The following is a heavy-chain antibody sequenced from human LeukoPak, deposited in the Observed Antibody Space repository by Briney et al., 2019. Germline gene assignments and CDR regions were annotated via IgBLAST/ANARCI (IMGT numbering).Heavy chain of an antibody. CDR2: IYYSGST. CDR1: GGSISSSSYY. Sequence: SETLSLTCTVSGGSISSSSYYWGWIRQPPGKGLEWIGSIYYSGSTYYNPSLKSRVTISVDTSKNQFSLKLRSVTAADTAVYYCARGQYSSGPWGYWGQGTLVTVPS. V-gene: IGHV4-39*07. J-gene: IGHJ4*02. CDR3: ARGQYSSGPWGY. D-gene: IGHD5-18*01.